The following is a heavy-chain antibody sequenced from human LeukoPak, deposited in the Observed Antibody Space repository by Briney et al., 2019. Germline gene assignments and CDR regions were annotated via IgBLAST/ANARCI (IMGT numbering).Heavy chain of an antibody. CDR2: ISDSGGRT. J-gene: IGHJ4*02. Sequence: GGSLRLSCAASGFTFSIYAMSWVRQAPGKGLGWVSVISDSGGRTYYTDSVRGRFTISRDNSKNTVYLLMNSLRADDTAVYYCARDGNPYRSGGNCFLDHWGQGTLVTVSS. D-gene: IGHD2-15*01. V-gene: IGHV3-23*01. CDR1: GFTFSIYA. CDR3: ARDGNPYRSGGNCFLDH.